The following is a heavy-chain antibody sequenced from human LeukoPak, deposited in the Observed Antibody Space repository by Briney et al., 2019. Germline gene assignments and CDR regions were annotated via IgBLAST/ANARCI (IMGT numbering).Heavy chain of an antibody. CDR3: ATAAFDY. CDR2: INAGNGNT. V-gene: IGHV1-3*01. Sequence: ASVKVSCKASGYTFINFAINWGRQAPGQRPEWMGWINAGNGNTKYSQKFQGRVTMTEDTSTDTAYMELSSLRSEDTAVYYCATAAFDYWGQGTLVTVSS. CDR1: GYTFINFA. J-gene: IGHJ4*02.